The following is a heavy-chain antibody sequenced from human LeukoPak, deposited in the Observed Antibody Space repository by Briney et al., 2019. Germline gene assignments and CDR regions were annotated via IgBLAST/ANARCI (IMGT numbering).Heavy chain of an antibody. V-gene: IGHV1-2*06. Sequence: ASVKVSCKASGYTFTGYYMHWVRQAPGQGLEWMGRINPNSGGTNYAQKFQGRVTMTRDTSISTAYMELSRLRSDDTAVYYCARDQPSSWADPIHFDYWGQGTLVTVSS. D-gene: IGHD6-13*01. J-gene: IGHJ4*02. CDR3: ARDQPSSWADPIHFDY. CDR2: INPNSGGT. CDR1: GYTFTGYY.